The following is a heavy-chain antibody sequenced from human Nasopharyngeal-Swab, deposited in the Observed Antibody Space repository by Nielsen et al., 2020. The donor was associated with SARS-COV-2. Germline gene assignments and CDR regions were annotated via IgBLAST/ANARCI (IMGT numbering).Heavy chain of an antibody. CDR1: GYSFTSYW. V-gene: IGHV5-51*01. J-gene: IGHJ4*02. Sequence: GESLKISCKGSGYSFTSYWIGWVRQMPGRYIEWICFIYPDDSDTIHSPSFQGQVTISADKSINTAYLQFSSLKASDTAIYYCARGHPGVYYFDSWGQGTLVTVSS. CDR3: ARGHPGVYYFDS. D-gene: IGHD3-10*01. CDR2: IYPDDSDT.